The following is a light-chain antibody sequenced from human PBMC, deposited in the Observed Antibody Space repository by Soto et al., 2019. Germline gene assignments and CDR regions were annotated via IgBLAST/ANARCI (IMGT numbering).Light chain of an antibody. CDR2: DAS. CDR1: QSVSGY. Sequence: EIVLTQSPATLSLSPGERATLSCRASQSVSGYLVWYQQKPGQAPRLLIYDASNRATGIPARFSGSGSGTDFTLTISSLEPEDFAVYYCQQRSNWPYTFGPVTKVDI. J-gene: IGKJ3*01. CDR3: QQRSNWPYT. V-gene: IGKV3-11*01.